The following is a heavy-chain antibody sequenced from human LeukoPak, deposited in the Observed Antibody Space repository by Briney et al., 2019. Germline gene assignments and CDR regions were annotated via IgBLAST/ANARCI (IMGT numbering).Heavy chain of an antibody. D-gene: IGHD3-22*01. J-gene: IGHJ6*03. CDR1: AGSISDYY. Sequence: SETLSLTCTVSAGSISDYYWTWLRQPPGKGLEWIGYIYYSGRTNYNPSLKSRLTIYVDTCKDQFSLKLSSVTAADAAVYYCARGRYYDSSGYRPYYYYYYLNVWGKGTTVTVSS. CDR2: IYYSGRT. V-gene: IGHV4-59*01. CDR3: ARGRYYDSSGYRPYYYYYYLNV.